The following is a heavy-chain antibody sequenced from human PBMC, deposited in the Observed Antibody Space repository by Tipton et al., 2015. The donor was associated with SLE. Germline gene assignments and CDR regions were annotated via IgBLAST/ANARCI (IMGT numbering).Heavy chain of an antibody. CDR1: GFTFSSYW. Sequence: GSLRLSCAASGFTFSSYWMSWVRQAPGKGLEWVANIEEDGSDKYYVDSVKGRFTISRDNAKDTLYLQMNGLRAEDTAVYYCARGSGIVGASEEGYWGQGMLVTVSS. CDR2: IEEDGSDK. D-gene: IGHD1-26*01. CDR3: ARGSGIVGASEEGY. V-gene: IGHV3-7*01. J-gene: IGHJ4*02.